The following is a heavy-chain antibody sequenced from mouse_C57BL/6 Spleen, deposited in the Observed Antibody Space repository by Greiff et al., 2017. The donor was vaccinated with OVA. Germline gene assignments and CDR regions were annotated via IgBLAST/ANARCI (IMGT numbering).Heavy chain of an antibody. J-gene: IGHJ4*01. CDR1: GYSITSGYD. CDR3: ARGVYYGNYEAMDY. V-gene: IGHV3-1*01. D-gene: IGHD2-1*01. CDR2: ISYSGST. Sequence: DVMLVESGPGMVKPSQSLSLTCTVTGYSITSGYDWHWIRHFPGNKLEWMGYISYSGSTNYNPSLKSRISITHDTSKNHFFLKLNSVTTEDTATYYCARGVYYGNYEAMDYWGQGTSVTVSS.